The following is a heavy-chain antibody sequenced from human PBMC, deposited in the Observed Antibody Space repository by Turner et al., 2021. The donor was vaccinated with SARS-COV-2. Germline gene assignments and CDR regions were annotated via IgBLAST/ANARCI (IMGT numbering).Heavy chain of an antibody. Sequence: QVQLVESGGGVVQPGRSLRLSCAASGFTFSSFAMHWVRQAPGKGLEWVAVISYDGSNKYYADSEKGRFTISRDNSKNTLYLQMNSLRAEDTAVYYCAREDYYDSSGSLDYWGQGTLVTVSS. J-gene: IGHJ4*02. CDR2: ISYDGSNK. CDR1: GFTFSSFA. D-gene: IGHD3-22*01. CDR3: AREDYYDSSGSLDY. V-gene: IGHV3-30-3*01.